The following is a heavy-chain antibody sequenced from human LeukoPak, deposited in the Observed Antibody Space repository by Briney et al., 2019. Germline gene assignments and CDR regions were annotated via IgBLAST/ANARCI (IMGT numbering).Heavy chain of an antibody. V-gene: IGHV3-30*02. J-gene: IGHJ4*02. D-gene: IGHD4-23*01. CDR1: GFTFSSYG. Sequence: GGSLRLSCAASGFTFSSYGMHWVRQAPGKGLEWVAFIRYDGSNKYYADSVKGRFTISRDNSKNTLYLQMNSLRAEDTAVYCCANADYGGNSGYDYWGQGTLVTVSS. CDR2: IRYDGSNK. CDR3: ANADYGGNSGYDY.